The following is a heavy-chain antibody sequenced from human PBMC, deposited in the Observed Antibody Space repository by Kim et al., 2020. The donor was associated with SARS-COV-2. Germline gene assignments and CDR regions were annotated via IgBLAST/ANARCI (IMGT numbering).Heavy chain of an antibody. CDR2: IYYSGST. J-gene: IGHJ6*02. Sequence: SETLSLTCTVSGGSISSSSYYWGWIRQPPGKGLEWIGSIYYSGSTYYNPSLKSRVTISVDTSKNQFSLKLSSVTAADTAVYYCAGEVVAVPAAKYYYYGMDVWGQGTTVTVSS. V-gene: IGHV4-39*02. D-gene: IGHD2-2*01. CDR1: GGSISSSSYY. CDR3: AGEVVAVPAAKYYYYGMDV.